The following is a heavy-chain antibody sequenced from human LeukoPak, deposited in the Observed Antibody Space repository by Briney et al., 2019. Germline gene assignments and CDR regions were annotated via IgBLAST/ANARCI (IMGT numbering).Heavy chain of an antibody. CDR1: GGSISSCY. Sequence: PSETLSLTCTVSGGSISSCYWNWIREPPGKGLRWIGYIYYSGTTNYNPYPKTRVTISVDTSKNQFSLKLSSVTAADTAVYYCARESTAGWFAPWGQGTLVTVSS. V-gene: IGHV4-59*01. J-gene: IGHJ5*02. CDR2: IYYSGTT. CDR3: ARESTAGWFAP.